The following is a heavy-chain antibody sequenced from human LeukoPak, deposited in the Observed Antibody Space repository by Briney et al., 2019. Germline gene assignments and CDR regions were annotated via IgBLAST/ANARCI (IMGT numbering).Heavy chain of an antibody. CDR3: ARNRLYGSGSGNFDY. CDR2: IYNSGST. CDR1: GGSVSSGSYY. Sequence: SETLSLTCTVSGGSVSSGSYYWNWIRQPPGEGLEWIGYIYNSGSTNYSPSLKSRVTISVDTSKNQFSLRLSSVTPADTAVYYCARNRLYGSGSGNFDYWGQGTLVTVSS. V-gene: IGHV4-61*01. J-gene: IGHJ4*02. D-gene: IGHD3-10*01.